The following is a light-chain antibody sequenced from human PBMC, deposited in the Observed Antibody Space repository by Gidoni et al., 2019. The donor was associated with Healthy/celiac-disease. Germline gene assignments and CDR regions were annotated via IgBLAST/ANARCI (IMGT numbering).Light chain of an antibody. CDR3: QTWGTGIWV. Sequence: SPSASLGASVKLTCTLSSGHSSYAIAWHQQQPEKGPRYLMKLNSDGSHSKGDGIPDRFSGSSSGAERYLTISSLQSEDEADYYCQTWGTGIWVFGGGTKLT. J-gene: IGLJ3*02. V-gene: IGLV4-69*01. CDR1: SGHSSYA. CDR2: LNSDGSH.